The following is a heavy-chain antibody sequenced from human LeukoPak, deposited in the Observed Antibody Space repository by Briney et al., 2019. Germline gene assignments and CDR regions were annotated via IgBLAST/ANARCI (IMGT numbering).Heavy chain of an antibody. J-gene: IGHJ6*02. CDR2: IGRTGSTI. Sequence: GGSLRLSCAASGFTFSSYEMNWVRQAPGKGLEWVSYIGRTGSTIYYADSVKGRFTISRDNARNSLHLQLNSLRAEDTAIYYCTRSAYLQLAIRGFYHGMDVWGQGTTVTVSS. CDR3: TRSAYLQLAIRGFYHGMDV. D-gene: IGHD6-6*01. V-gene: IGHV3-48*03. CDR1: GFTFSSYE.